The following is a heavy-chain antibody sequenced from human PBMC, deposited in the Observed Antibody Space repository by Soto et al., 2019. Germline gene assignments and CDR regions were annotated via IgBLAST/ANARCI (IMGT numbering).Heavy chain of an antibody. J-gene: IGHJ6*02. V-gene: IGHV4-30-2*01. Sequence: QLQLQESGSGLVKPSQTLSLTCAVSGGSISSGGYSWSWIRQPPGKGLEWIGYTYHSGSTYYNPSLKSRVTISVDRSKNQFSLKLSSVTAADTAVYYCARAHYVEYGYGMDVWGQGTTGTVSS. D-gene: IGHD4-17*01. CDR1: GGSISSGGYS. CDR2: TYHSGST. CDR3: ARAHYVEYGYGMDV.